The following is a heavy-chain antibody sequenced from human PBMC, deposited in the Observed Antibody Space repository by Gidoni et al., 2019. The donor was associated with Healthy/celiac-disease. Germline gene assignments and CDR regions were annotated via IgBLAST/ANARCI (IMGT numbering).Heavy chain of an antibody. D-gene: IGHD3-16*01. V-gene: IGHV3-30*02. J-gene: IGHJ6*03. Sequence: QVQLVESGGGVVQPGGSLRLSCAASGFTFSSYGMNWVRQAPGKGLEWVAFIRYDGSNKYYADSVKGRFTISRDNSKNTLYLQMNSLRAEDTAVYYCAKDMITNTYYYYYYMDVWGKGTTVTVSS. CDR3: AKDMITNTYYYYYYMDV. CDR1: GFTFSSYG. CDR2: IRYDGSNK.